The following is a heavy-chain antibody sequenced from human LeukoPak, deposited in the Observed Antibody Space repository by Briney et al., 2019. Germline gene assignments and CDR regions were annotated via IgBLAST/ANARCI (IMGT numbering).Heavy chain of an antibody. D-gene: IGHD3-3*01. CDR3: ARDRAAFGVVQVGY. CDR2: INSDGTNT. J-gene: IGHJ4*02. Sequence: GGSLRLSCAASTFTFSRYWMHWVRQAPGKGLEWVSRINSDGTNTYYADSVKGRFTISRDNTKNTLYLQMNSLRTEDTAVYYCARDRAAFGVVQVGYWGQGTLVTVSS. CDR1: TFTFSRYW. V-gene: IGHV3-74*01.